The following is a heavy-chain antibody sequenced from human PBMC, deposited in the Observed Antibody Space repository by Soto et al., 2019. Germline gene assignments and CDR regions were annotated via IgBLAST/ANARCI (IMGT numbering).Heavy chain of an antibody. D-gene: IGHD3-22*01. CDR3: ARPRYDGSGTPFDH. J-gene: IGHJ4*02. Sequence: GGSLRLSCAASGFTFSSYWMHWVRQAPGKVLVWVSSINSEGDNTDYADSVKGRFIMSRDNAKNTLYLQMNSLRAEDTAVYYCARPRYDGSGTPFDHWGLGTLVTVSS. V-gene: IGHV3-74*01. CDR2: INSEGDNT. CDR1: GFTFSSYW.